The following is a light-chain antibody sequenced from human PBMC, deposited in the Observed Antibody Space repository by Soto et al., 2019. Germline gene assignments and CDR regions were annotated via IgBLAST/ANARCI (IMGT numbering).Light chain of an antibody. V-gene: IGKV3-20*01. J-gene: IGKJ1*01. CDR3: QQYDSSRT. CDR2: GTS. CDR1: QTIRSRY. Sequence: EIVLTQSPGTLSLSPGERVTLSCRASQTIRSRYLAWYQQKPGQAPRLLIYGTSSRATGIPDRFSGSGSGTDFTLTISRLEPEDFAVYYCQQYDSSRTFGQGTKVDIK.